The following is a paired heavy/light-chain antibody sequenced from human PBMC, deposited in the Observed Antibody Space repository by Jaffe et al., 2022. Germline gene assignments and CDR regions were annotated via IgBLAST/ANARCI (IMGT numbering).Light chain of an antibody. J-gene: IGLJ2*01. CDR2: DVT. V-gene: IGLV2-11*01. Sequence: QSALTQPRSVSGSPGQSVTISCTGTTSDVGAYNYVSWYQHHPGKAPKLMIYDVTRRPSGVPDRFSGSKSGNTASLTISGLQAEDEADYYCCSYAGSDTYIFAGGTKLTVL. CDR3: CSYAGSDTYI. CDR1: TSDVGAYNY.
Heavy chain of an antibody. CDR3: ATVYASGTYSGSYFDL. D-gene: IGHD3-10*01. CDR1: GLTLSNAW. Sequence: EVQLVESGGGLVKPGGSLRLSCAASGLTLSNAWTHWVRQVPGKGLECVGLIKRKNLGGITVYVAPVKDRFTISRDDSKNTVYLQMTGLKAEDTAVYYCATVYASGTYSGSYFDLWGRGTSVTVSS. CDR2: IKRKNLGGIT. V-gene: IGHV3-15*01. J-gene: IGHJ2*01.